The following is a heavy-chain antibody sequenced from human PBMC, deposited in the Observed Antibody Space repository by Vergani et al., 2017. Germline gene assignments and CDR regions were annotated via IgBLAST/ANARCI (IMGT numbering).Heavy chain of an antibody. Sequence: QVELVESGGGVVQPGRSLRLSCEAPHFSFSDYGMHWVRQAPGKGLEWVAIIWFDGSQKYYADSVKGRFTISRDNSRNTLYLQMNSLRAEDTAVYYCAKLPSGRIVGPLYYFDSWGQGTLVTVSS. J-gene: IGHJ4*02. CDR2: IWFDGSQK. V-gene: IGHV3-33*06. D-gene: IGHD1-26*01. CDR1: HFSFSDYG. CDR3: AKLPSGRIVGPLYYFDS.